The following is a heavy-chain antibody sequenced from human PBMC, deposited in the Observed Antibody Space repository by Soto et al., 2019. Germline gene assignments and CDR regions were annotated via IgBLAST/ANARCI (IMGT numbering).Heavy chain of an antibody. CDR2: ISGSGGST. J-gene: IGHJ6*02. CDR3: ANTLRGYSYGTPSYYYGMDV. CDR1: GFTFSSYA. Sequence: PGGSLRLSCAASGFTFSSYAMSWVRQAPGKGLEWVSAISGSGGSTYYADSVKGRFTISRDNSKNTLYLQMNSLRAEDTAVYYCANTLRGYSYGTPSYYYGMDVWGQGTTVTVSS. V-gene: IGHV3-23*01. D-gene: IGHD5-18*01.